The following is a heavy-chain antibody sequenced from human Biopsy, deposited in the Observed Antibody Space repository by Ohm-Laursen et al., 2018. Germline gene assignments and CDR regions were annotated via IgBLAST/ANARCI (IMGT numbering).Heavy chain of an antibody. Sequence: SDTLSLTWSVSGGSFTGHYWSWIRQPPGKGLEWIGHISYTGYTSYNASLKSRATISVDTSRNHFSLRLSSLTAADTAVYYCARGSNDFGGLYFPRWGQGTLLTVSS. CDR1: GGSFTGHY. CDR3: ARGSNDFGGLYFPR. CDR2: ISYTGYT. D-gene: IGHD4-23*01. V-gene: IGHV4-59*11. J-gene: IGHJ4*02.